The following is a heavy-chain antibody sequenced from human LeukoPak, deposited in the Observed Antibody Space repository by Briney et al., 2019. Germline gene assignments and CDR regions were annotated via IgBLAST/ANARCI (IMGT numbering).Heavy chain of an antibody. CDR2: ISWNSGSI. CDR3: AKDHDSSGLFGY. D-gene: IGHD3-22*01. V-gene: IGHV3-9*01. Sequence: GFTVXXYAMHWVRHAPGKGLEWVSRISWNSGSIGYADSVRGRFTISRDNAKNSLYLQMNSLRAEDTALYYCAKDHDSSGLFGYWGQGTLVTVSS. CDR1: GFTVXXYA. J-gene: IGHJ4*02.